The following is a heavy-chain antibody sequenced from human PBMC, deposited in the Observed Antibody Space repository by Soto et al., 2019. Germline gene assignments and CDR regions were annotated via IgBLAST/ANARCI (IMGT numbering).Heavy chain of an antibody. D-gene: IGHD2-8*01. CDR2: IGALLYNDAT. J-gene: IGHJ2*01. Sequence: QIQVVQSEVEVKRPGASVRISCKASGYTLDNHAVTWVRQAPGQGLEWMGWIGALLYNDATNHARTFQGRLTMARDTSPNTVYMDLGSLRSDDTAVYYCARGTKGAGGWYFDLWGRGTLVVVSS. CDR1: GYTLDNHA. V-gene: IGHV1-18*01. CDR3: ARGTKGAGGWYFDL.